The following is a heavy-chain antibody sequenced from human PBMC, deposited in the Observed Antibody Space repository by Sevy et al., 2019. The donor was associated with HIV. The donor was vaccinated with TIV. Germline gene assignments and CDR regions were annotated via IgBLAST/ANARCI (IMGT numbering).Heavy chain of an antibody. Sequence: SETLSLTCSVSGVSLSGDYSYWSWIRHHPGKGLEWIGSIYNNRNADSNPSLQSRATISVDTSKNQFSLTLSSVTAADTAVDYCARAPEGVDRPGGIWFDPWGQGALVTVSS. J-gene: IGHJ5*02. CDR3: ARAPEGVDRPGGIWFDP. V-gene: IGHV4-31*03. D-gene: IGHD5-12*01. CDR1: GVSLSGDYSY. CDR2: IYNNRNA.